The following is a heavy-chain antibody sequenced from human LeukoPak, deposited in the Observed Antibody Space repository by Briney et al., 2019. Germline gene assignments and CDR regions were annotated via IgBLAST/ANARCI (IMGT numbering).Heavy chain of an antibody. CDR1: GFTFSSYS. CDR2: ISSSSSYI. D-gene: IGHD3-10*01. CDR3: ARAFGGGFDY. Sequence: GGSLRLSCVASGFTFSSYSMNWVRQAPGKGLEWVSSISSSSSYIYYADSVKGRFTISRDNAKNSLYLQMNSLRAEDTAVYYCARAFGGGFDYWGQGTLVTVSS. V-gene: IGHV3-21*01. J-gene: IGHJ4*02.